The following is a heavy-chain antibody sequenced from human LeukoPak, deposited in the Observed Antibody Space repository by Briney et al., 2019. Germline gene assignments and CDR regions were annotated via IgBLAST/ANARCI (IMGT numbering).Heavy chain of an antibody. CDR3: VKAICVSNADAVW. CDR2: IRVGGET. J-gene: IGHJ1*01. Sequence: GGSLRLSRAASGFTFSTYAMRWVRQAPAKGLEWVSSIRVGGETFYADSVKGRCTLSTDASSNTVYLQLHDLSGAHPAVSYRVKAICVSNADAVWWGPGTLGSVSS. CDR1: GFTFSTYA. V-gene: IGHV3-23*01. D-gene: IGHD6-19*01.